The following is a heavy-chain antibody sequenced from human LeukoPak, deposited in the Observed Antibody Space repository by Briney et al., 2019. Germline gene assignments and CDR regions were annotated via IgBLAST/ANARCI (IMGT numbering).Heavy chain of an antibody. Sequence: GMSLRLSCAASGFTFSAYAMHWVRQAPGKGLEWVGRIKSKTDGGTTDYAAPVKGRFTISRDDSKNTLYLQMNSLKTEDTAVYYCTTDIGLTYYYDSSGSHYFDYWGQGTLVTVSS. CDR1: GFTFSAYA. CDR3: TTDIGLTYYYDSSGSHYFDY. D-gene: IGHD3-22*01. CDR2: IKSKTDGGTT. J-gene: IGHJ4*02. V-gene: IGHV3-15*01.